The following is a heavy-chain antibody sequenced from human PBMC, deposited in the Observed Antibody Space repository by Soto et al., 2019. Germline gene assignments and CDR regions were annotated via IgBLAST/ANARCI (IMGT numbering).Heavy chain of an antibody. Sequence: EVQLVESGGGLVQPGGSMRLSCAASGFTFSSYWMSWVRQAPGKGLEWVANIKQDGRETYYVDSVKRLFTISRDNAKNSLYVQINSLRAEDTVVYYCARDIVVVVAAPDKAFESWGQGTMVTVSS. CDR1: GFTFSSYW. CDR2: IKQDGRET. D-gene: IGHD2-15*01. J-gene: IGHJ3*02. CDR3: ARDIVVVVAAPDKAFES. V-gene: IGHV3-7*01.